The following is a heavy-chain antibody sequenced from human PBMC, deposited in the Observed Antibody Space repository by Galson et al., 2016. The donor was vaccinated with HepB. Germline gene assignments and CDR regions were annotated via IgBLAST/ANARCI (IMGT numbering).Heavy chain of an antibody. D-gene: IGHD2-21*02. CDR3: ARDSGCGGDCYADAFDI. Sequence: SLRLSCAASGFAFSIYAMHWVRQTPGKGLEWVAIISYDGSNKYYADSVKGRFTISRDNSKNTLFLQMNGLRTEDTAVYYCARDSGCGGDCYADAFDIWGQGTMVTVSS. CDR2: ISYDGSNK. J-gene: IGHJ3*02. CDR1: GFAFSIYA. V-gene: IGHV3-30-3*01.